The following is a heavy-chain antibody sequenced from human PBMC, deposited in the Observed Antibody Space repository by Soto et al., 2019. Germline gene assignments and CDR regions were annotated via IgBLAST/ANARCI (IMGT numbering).Heavy chain of an antibody. J-gene: IGHJ4*02. V-gene: IGHV3-53*01. CDR2: IYAGGGT. CDR3: ARVMVYGPNHFDH. D-gene: IGHD4-17*01. CDR1: GFIVSSNY. Sequence: GGSLRLSCAVSGFIVSSNYMAWVRQAPGKGLEWVSSIYAGGGTYYTDSVRGRFTISRGISKNTVSLQMNSLRAEDTAVYYCARVMVYGPNHFDHWGQGTLVTVSS.